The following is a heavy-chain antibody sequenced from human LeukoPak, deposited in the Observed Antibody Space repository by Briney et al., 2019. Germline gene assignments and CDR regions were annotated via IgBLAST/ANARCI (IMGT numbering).Heavy chain of an antibody. CDR3: ASGVAAVVPAY. CDR1: GDSISSGAYY. CDR2: IYFSGST. J-gene: IGHJ4*02. V-gene: IGHV4-31*03. Sequence: SQTLSLICTVSGDSISSGAYYCSWIRQHPGKGLEWIGYIYFSGSTNSNPSLKSRVTISTDTSKNQFSLQLNSVTAADTAVYYCASGVAAVVPAYWGQGTLVTVSS. D-gene: IGHD2-15*01.